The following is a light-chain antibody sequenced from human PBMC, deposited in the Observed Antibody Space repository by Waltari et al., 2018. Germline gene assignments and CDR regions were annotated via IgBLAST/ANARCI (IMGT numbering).Light chain of an antibody. CDR2: ASS. Sequence: DIQMTQSPSSLSASVGDRITITCQASHNINDHLNWYQQKPGEAPTVLIHASSRLQSGVPSRFSAAGSGTAFTLTISNLQPEDFATYYCQQTYSAPYTFGRGTRVDI. V-gene: IGKV1-39*01. CDR3: QQTYSAPYT. CDR1: HNINDH. J-gene: IGKJ2*01.